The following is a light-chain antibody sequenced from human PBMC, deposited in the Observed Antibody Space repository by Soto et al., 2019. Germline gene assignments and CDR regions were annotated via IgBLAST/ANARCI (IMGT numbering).Light chain of an antibody. CDR1: ENIGKY. V-gene: IGKV1-39*01. CDR3: QQSFSTHSLT. J-gene: IGKJ4*01. Sequence: DIQMTQSPSSLSASVGDRVTITCRASENIGKYLNWYQQKQGKAPKIVIYGASSLQSGAPSRFTGSGSGTSFTLTISSLQPEDFAIYYCQQSFSTHSLTFGGGTKVEIK. CDR2: GAS.